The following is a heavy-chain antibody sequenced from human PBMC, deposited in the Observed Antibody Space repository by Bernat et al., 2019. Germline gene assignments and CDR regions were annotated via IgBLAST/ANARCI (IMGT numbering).Heavy chain of an antibody. V-gene: IGHV3-30-3*01. CDR1: GFTFSSYA. J-gene: IGHJ6*02. Sequence: QVQLVESGGGVVQPGRSLRLSCAASGFTFSSYAMHWVRQAPGKGLEGVAVISYDGSNKYYADSVKGRFTISRDNSKNTLYLQMNSLRAEDTAVYYCARDRSLPLVWGSYRQDYYYYYGMDVWGQGTTVTVSS. CDR3: ARDRSLPLVWGSYRQDYYYYYGMDV. CDR2: ISYDGSNK. D-gene: IGHD3-16*02.